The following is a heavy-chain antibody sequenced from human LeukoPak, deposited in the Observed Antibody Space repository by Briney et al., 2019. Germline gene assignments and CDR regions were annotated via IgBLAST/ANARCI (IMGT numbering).Heavy chain of an antibody. CDR1: GFTFSSYS. J-gene: IGHJ4*02. D-gene: IGHD3-22*01. CDR3: ARVGYYYDSSGYYSDY. V-gene: IGHV3-48*02. CDR2: ISSSSSTI. Sequence: PGGSLRLSCAASGFTFSSYSMNWVRQAPGKGLEWVSYISSSSSTIYYADSVKGQFTISRDNAKNSLYLQMNSLRDEDTAVYYCARVGYYYDSSGYYSDYWGQGTLVTVSS.